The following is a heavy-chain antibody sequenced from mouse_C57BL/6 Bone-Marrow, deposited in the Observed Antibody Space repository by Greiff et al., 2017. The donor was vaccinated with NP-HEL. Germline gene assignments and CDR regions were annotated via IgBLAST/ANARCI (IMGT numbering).Heavy chain of an antibody. J-gene: IGHJ4*01. D-gene: IGHD1-1*01. CDR2: IDPETGGT. CDR3: ARSITTVVGGAMDY. CDR1: GYTFTDYE. Sequence: VQLQQSGAELVRPGASVTLSCKASGYTFTDYEMHWVKQTPVHGLEWIGAIDPETGGTAYNQKFKGKAILTADKSSSTAYMELRSLTSEDSAVYFCARSITTVVGGAMDYWGQGTSVTVSS. V-gene: IGHV1-15*01.